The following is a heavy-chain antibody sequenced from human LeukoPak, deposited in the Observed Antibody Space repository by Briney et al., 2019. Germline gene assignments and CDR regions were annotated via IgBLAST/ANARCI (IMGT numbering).Heavy chain of an antibody. Sequence: GASVKVSCKASGYTFTSYDINWVRQATGQGLEWMGRINPNSGGTNYAQKFQGRVTMTRDTSISTAYMELSRLRSDDTAVYYCATLAVAGVNWFDPWGQGTLVTVSS. V-gene: IGHV1-2*06. CDR1: GYTFTSYD. CDR3: ATLAVAGVNWFDP. CDR2: INPNSGGT. D-gene: IGHD6-19*01. J-gene: IGHJ5*02.